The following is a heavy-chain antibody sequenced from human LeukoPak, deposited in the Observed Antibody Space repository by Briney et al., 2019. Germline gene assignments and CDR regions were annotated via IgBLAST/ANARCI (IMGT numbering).Heavy chain of an antibody. J-gene: IGHJ4*02. D-gene: IGHD3-9*01. Sequence: GGSLRLSCAASGFTFSSYSMNWVRQPPGKGLEWVSSISSSSSYIYYADSVKGRFTISRDNAKNSLYLQMNSLRAEDTAVYYCARFGGVYYDILTGPQYYFDYWGQGTLVTVSS. CDR1: GFTFSSYS. CDR2: ISSSSSYI. CDR3: ARFGGVYYDILTGPQYYFDY. V-gene: IGHV3-21*01.